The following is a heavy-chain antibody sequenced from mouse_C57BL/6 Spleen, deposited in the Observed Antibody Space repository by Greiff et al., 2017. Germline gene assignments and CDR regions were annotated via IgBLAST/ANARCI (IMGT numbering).Heavy chain of an antibody. CDR3: ATLRLRSFAY. CDR2: INPSTGGT. J-gene: IGHJ3*01. D-gene: IGHD3-2*02. V-gene: IGHV1-42*01. CDR1: GYSFTGYY. Sequence: VQLQQSGPELVKPGASVKISCKASGYSFTGYYMNWVKQSPEKSLEWIGEINPSTGGTTYNQKFKAKATLTVDKSSSTAYMQLKSLTSEDSAVYYCATLRLRSFAYWGQGTLVTVSA.